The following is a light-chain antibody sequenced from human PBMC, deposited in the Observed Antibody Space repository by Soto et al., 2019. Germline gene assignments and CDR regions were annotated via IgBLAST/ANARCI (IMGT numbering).Light chain of an antibody. CDR3: QQYNSYPLT. CDR2: KAS. V-gene: IGKV1-5*03. J-gene: IGKJ4*01. Sequence: DIQMTQSPSTLSASVGDRVTITCRASQSISSWLAWYQQKPGKVPKLLIYKASSLGSGVPSRFTGSGSGIEFTLTISSLQPDDFATYYCQQYNSYPLTFGGGTKVEIK. CDR1: QSISSW.